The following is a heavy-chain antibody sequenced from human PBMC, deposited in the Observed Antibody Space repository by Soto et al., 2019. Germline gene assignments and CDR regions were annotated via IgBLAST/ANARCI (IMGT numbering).Heavy chain of an antibody. CDR3: AKNPGYNSGWYSIDY. D-gene: IGHD6-19*01. CDR2: ISYDGSNK. V-gene: IGHV3-30*18. Sequence: PGGSLRLSCAASGFTFSSYGMHWVRQAPGKGLEWVAVISYDGSNKYYADSVKGRFTISRDNSKNTLYLQMNSLRVEDTAMYYCAKNPGYNSGWYSIDYWGQRTPVTVSS. J-gene: IGHJ4*02. CDR1: GFTFSSYG.